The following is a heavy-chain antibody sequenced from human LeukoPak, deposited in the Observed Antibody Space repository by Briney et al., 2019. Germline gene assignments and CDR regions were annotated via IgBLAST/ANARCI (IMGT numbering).Heavy chain of an antibody. CDR1: GGSFSGYY. CDR2: INHSGST. CDR3: ARGRLCSSTSCYDVYYYYYYMDV. V-gene: IGHV4-34*01. D-gene: IGHD2-2*01. Sequence: SETLSLTCAVYGGSFSGYYWSWIRQPPGKGLEWIGEINHSGSTNYNPSLKSRVTISVDTSKNQFSLKLSSVTAADTAVYYCARGRLCSSTSCYDVYYYYYYMDVWAKGTTVIVSS. J-gene: IGHJ6*03.